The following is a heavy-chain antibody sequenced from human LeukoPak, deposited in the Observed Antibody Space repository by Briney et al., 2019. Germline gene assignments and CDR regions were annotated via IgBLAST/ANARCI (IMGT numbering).Heavy chain of an antibody. V-gene: IGHV1-69*05. CDR1: GGTFSSYA. J-gene: IGHJ4*02. D-gene: IGHD6-6*01. CDR3: ALSIAAPRPYFDY. CDR2: IIPIFGTA. Sequence: HRASVKVSCKASGGTFSSYAISWVRQAPGQGLEWMGGIIPIFGTANYAQKFQGRVTITTDESTSTAYMELSSLRSEDTAVYYCALSIAAPRPYFDYWGQGTLVTVSS.